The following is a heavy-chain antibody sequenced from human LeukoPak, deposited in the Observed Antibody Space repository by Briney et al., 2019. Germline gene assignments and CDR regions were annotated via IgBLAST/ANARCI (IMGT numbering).Heavy chain of an antibody. D-gene: IGHD3-10*01. V-gene: IGHV3-74*01. CDR3: ARDFGGSRDY. J-gene: IGHJ4*02. CDR2: INSDGSTI. Sequence: PGGSLRLSCAASGNYWMHWVRQAPGKGLVWVSRINSDGSTINYADSVKGRFTISRDNAKNTLYLQMNSLRAEDTAVYYCARDFGGSRDYWGQGTLVTVSS. CDR1: GNYW.